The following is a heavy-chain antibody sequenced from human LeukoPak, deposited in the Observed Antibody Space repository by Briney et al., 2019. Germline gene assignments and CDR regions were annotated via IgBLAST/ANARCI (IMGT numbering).Heavy chain of an antibody. Sequence: PSQTLSLTCTVSGGSISSGGYYWSWIRQHPGKGLEWIGYIYYSGSTYCNPSLKSRVTISVDTSKNQFSLKLSSVTAADTDVYYCARALYGSGSYYNEPHFDYWGQGTLVTVSS. CDR2: IYYSGST. CDR1: GGSISSGGYY. CDR3: ARALYGSGSYYNEPHFDY. J-gene: IGHJ4*02. D-gene: IGHD3-10*01. V-gene: IGHV4-31*03.